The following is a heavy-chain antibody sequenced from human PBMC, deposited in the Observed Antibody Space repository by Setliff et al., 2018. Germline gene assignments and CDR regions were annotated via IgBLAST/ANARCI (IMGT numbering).Heavy chain of an antibody. Sequence: ASVKVSCKASGYTFTRYGISWVRQAPGKGFEWMGWIGPYNGNTYYAQKFQGRVAITTDTSASTAYMELRSLRSDDTAVYYCAKGGNITRETYYYYDMDVWGQGTTVTVS. D-gene: IGHD1-20*01. J-gene: IGHJ6*02. CDR1: GYTFTRYG. V-gene: IGHV1-18*01. CDR3: AKGGNITRETYYYYDMDV. CDR2: IGPYNGNT.